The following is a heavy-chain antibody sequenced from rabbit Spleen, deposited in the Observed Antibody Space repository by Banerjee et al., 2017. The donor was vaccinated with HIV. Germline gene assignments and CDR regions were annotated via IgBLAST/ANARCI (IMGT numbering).Heavy chain of an antibody. V-gene: IGHV1S40*01. J-gene: IGHJ4*01. Sequence: QSLEESGGDLVKPGASLTLTCTASGFSFSARYYMCWVRQAPGKGLQWIACIYGGSLVTTYYATWAKGRFTISKTSSTTVTLQMTSLTAADTATYFCARSRNVGYFGDGDGTDLWGQGTLVTVS. CDR2: IYGGSLVTT. D-gene: IGHD7-1*01. CDR3: ARSRNVGYFGDGDGTDL. CDR1: GFSFSARYY.